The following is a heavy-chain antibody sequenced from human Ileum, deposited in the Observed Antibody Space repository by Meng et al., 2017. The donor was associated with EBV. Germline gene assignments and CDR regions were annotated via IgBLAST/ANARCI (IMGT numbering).Heavy chain of an antibody. J-gene: IGHJ4*02. CDR2: MSNDGNTK. CDR1: GFIFSNYA. CDR3: LRESDDGGSYYAY. D-gene: IGHD1-26*01. Sequence: QVQGVGFGGGVVQPGRSLRLSCIASGFIFSNYAMHWVRQAPGKGLEWVAVMSNDGNTKEYADSVKGRFTISRDNSKNEVYLQMNSLRGEDTALYYCLRESDDGGSYYAYWGQGTLVTVSS. V-gene: IGHV3-30*14.